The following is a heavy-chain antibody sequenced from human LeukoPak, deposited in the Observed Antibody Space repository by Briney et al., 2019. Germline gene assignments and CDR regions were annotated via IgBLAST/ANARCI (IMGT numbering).Heavy chain of an antibody. V-gene: IGHV4-30-4*01. CDR2: IYYSGST. CDR1: GGSISSGDYY. Sequence: SETLSLTCAVSGGSISSGDYYWIWIRQPPGKGLEWIGYIYYSGSTYYNPCLKSRVTISVDTSKNQFSLKLSSVTAADTAVYYCARARYSYGSNFDYWGQGTLVTVSS. CDR3: ARARYSYGSNFDY. D-gene: IGHD5-18*01. J-gene: IGHJ4*02.